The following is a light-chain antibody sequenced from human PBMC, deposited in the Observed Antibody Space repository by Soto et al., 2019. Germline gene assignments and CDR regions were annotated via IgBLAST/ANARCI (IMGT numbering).Light chain of an antibody. CDR3: CSYAGSSTFVWI. J-gene: IGLJ2*01. CDR1: SSDVGSYNL. V-gene: IGLV2-23*03. Sequence: QSVLTQPASVSGSPGQSITISCTGTSSDVGSYNLVSWYQQHPGKAPKLMIYEGSKRPSGVSNLFSGSKSGNTASLTISGLQAEDEADYYCCSYAGSSTFVWIFGGGTKVTVL. CDR2: EGS.